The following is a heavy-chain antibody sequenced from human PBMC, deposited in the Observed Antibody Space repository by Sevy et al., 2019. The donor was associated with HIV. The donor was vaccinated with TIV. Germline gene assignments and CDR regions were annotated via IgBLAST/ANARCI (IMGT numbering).Heavy chain of an antibody. CDR3: ASPGTKGFDP. J-gene: IGHJ5*02. CDR1: GLTFSSYW. CDR2: IKQDGSDK. Sequence: GGSLRLSCAASGLTFSSYWMSWVRQAPGKGLEWVASIKQDGSDKYYVDSVKGRFTISRDNAKNSLYLQMNSLRVEDTAMYYCASPGTKGFDPWGQGTLVTVSS. D-gene: IGHD2-8*01. V-gene: IGHV3-7*03.